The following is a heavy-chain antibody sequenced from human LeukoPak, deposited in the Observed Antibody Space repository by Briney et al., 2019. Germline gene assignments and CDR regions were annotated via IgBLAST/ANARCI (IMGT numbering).Heavy chain of an antibody. D-gene: IGHD2-15*01. CDR2: ISAYNGNT. Sequence: ASVKVSRKASGYTFTSYGISWVRQAPGQGLEWMEWISAYNGNTNFAQKLQGRVTMTTDTSTSTAYMELRSLRSDDTAVYYCARDCSGGTCYTSYWGQGTPVTVSS. CDR1: GYTFTSYG. J-gene: IGHJ4*02. CDR3: ARDCSGGTCYTSY. V-gene: IGHV1-18*01.